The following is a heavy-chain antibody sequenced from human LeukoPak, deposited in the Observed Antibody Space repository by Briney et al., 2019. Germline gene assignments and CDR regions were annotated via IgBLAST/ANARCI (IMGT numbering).Heavy chain of an antibody. V-gene: IGHV3-7*05. CDR3: AKDPYCSGGTCYGMDV. D-gene: IGHD2-15*01. J-gene: IGHJ6*02. CDR1: GFTFSSYW. Sequence: GGSLRLSCAASGFTFSSYWMSWVRQAPGKGLEWVANIKQDGSEKYYVDSVKGRFTISRDNAKNSLYLQMNSLRAEDTAVYYCAKDPYCSGGTCYGMDVWGQGTTVTVSS. CDR2: IKQDGSEK.